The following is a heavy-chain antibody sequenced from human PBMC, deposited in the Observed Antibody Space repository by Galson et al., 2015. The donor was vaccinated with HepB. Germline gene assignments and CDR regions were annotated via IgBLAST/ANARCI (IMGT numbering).Heavy chain of an antibody. Sequence: SLRLSCAASGFIFSRHGIHWVRQAPGKGLECVAMIWHDGSNQLYADSVKGRFTISRDNSKNTLYLQMNSLRAADTAVYYCVRESLMAMVTFDLWGRGTLVTVSS. CDR3: VRESLMAMVTFDL. CDR2: IWHDGSNQ. J-gene: IGHJ4*02. CDR1: GFIFSRHG. D-gene: IGHD5-18*01. V-gene: IGHV3-33*01.